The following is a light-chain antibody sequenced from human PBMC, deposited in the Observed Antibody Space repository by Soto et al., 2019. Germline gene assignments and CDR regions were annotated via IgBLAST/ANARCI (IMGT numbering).Light chain of an antibody. Sequence: EIVLTQSPATLSLSPGERATLSCRASQSVSSNLAWYQQKPGRAHRLLIYDASNRATGIPARFSGSGSGTEFTLTISSLQSEDFAVYYCQQYGNSPKTFGQGTKVDIK. CDR1: QSVSSN. J-gene: IGKJ1*01. CDR2: DAS. V-gene: IGKV3-15*01. CDR3: QQYGNSPKT.